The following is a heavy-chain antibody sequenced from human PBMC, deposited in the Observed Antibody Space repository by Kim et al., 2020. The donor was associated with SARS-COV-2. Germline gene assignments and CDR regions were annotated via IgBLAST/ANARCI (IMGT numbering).Heavy chain of an antibody. D-gene: IGHD2-21*02. J-gene: IGHJ4*02. V-gene: IGHV3-30*07. CDR3: ARDGGFRDIDYYFDY. Sequence: DSGKGRFTSTRDNSKNTLYLQMNSLRAEDTAVYYCARDGGFRDIDYYFDYWGQGTLVTVSS.